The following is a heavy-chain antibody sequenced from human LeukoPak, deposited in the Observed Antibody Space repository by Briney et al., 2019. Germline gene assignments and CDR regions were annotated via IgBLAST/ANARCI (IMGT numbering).Heavy chain of an antibody. CDR2: IYYSGST. CDR1: GGSISSYY. V-gene: IGHV4-59*01. CDR3: ARSTMIVVRAFDY. D-gene: IGHD3-22*01. J-gene: IGHJ4*02. Sequence: PSETLSLTCTVSGGSISSYYWSWIRQPPRKGLEWIGYIYYSGSTNYNPSLKSRVTISVDTSKNQFSLKLSSVTAADTAVYYCARSTMIVVRAFDYWGQGTLVTVSS.